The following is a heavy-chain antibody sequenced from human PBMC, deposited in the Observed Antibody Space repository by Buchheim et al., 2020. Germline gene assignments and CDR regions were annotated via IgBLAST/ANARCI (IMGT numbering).Heavy chain of an antibody. Sequence: VQLVESGGGVVQPGRSLRLSCAASGFSFSNHGIHWVRQAPGKGLEWVSAVSGSGGSTYYADSVKGRFTISRDNSKNTLYLQMSSLRAEDTAVYYCAKDGDTAMAQIDYWGQGTL. CDR2: VSGSGGST. V-gene: IGHV3-23*04. CDR3: AKDGDTAMAQIDY. CDR1: GFSFSNHG. D-gene: IGHD5-18*01. J-gene: IGHJ4*02.